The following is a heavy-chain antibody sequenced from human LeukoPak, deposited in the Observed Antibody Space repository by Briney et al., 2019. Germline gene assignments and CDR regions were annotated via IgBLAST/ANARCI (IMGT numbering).Heavy chain of an antibody. V-gene: IGHV4-59*08. Sequence: PSETLSLTCTASGGSISTYYWSWIRQTPGKGLEWIGYVHDSGTTNYNPSLKGRVTISSDTSKNQFSLNLRSVSAADTATYYCARHGGSLGYFDYWGHGTLVTVSS. D-gene: IGHD1-26*01. J-gene: IGHJ4*01. CDR3: ARHGGSLGYFDY. CDR2: VHDSGTT. CDR1: GGSISTYY.